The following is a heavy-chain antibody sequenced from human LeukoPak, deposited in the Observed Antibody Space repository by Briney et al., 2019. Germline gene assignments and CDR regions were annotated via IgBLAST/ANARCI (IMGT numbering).Heavy chain of an antibody. D-gene: IGHD2-2*01. Sequence: GESLKISCKGSGYSLTSYWIGWVRQMPGKGLEWMGIIYPGDSDTRYSPSFQGQVTISADKSISTAYLQWSSLKASDTAMYYCARHVGRFRCSSTSCSFDYWGQGTLVTVSS. CDR1: GYSLTSYW. CDR3: ARHVGRFRCSSTSCSFDY. V-gene: IGHV5-51*01. CDR2: IYPGDSDT. J-gene: IGHJ4*02.